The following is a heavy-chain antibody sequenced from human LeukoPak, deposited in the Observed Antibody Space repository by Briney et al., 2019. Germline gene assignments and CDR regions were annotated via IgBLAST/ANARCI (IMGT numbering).Heavy chain of an antibody. V-gene: IGHV4-34*01. D-gene: IGHD3-3*01. Sequence: PSETLSLTCAVYGGSFSGYYWSWIRQPPGKGLEWIGEINHSGSTNYNPSLKSRVTISVDTSKNQFSLKLSSVTAADTAVYYCARGGSWITIFGRGINMDVWGKGTTVTVSS. CDR1: GGSFSGYY. J-gene: IGHJ6*03. CDR2: INHSGST. CDR3: ARGGSWITIFGRGINMDV.